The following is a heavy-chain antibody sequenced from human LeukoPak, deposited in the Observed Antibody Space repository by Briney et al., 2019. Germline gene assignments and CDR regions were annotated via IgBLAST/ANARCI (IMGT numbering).Heavy chain of an antibody. CDR3: AKVTQWLVLGFWDRGAFDI. V-gene: IGHV3-30*02. CDR2: IRYDGSNK. Sequence: GGSLRLSCAASGFTFSSYGMHWVRQAPGKGLEWVAFIRYDGSNKYYADSVKGRFTISRDNSKNTLYLQMNSLRAEDTAVYYCAKVTQWLVLGFWDRGAFDIWGQGTMVTVSS. CDR1: GFTFSSYG. D-gene: IGHD6-19*01. J-gene: IGHJ3*02.